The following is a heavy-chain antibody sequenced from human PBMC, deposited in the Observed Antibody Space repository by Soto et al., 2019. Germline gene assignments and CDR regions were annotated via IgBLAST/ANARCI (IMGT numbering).Heavy chain of an antibody. CDR2: IGTAGDT. V-gene: IGHV3-13*04. D-gene: IGHD3-10*01. Sequence: WGSLRLSCAASGFTFSSYDMHWVRQATGKGLEWVSAIGTAGDTYYPGSVKGRFTISRENAKNSLYLQMNSLRAGDTAVYYCARRLGTMVRGLINYYYGMDVWGQGTTVTVSS. CDR1: GFTFSSYD. J-gene: IGHJ6*02. CDR3: ARRLGTMVRGLINYYYGMDV.